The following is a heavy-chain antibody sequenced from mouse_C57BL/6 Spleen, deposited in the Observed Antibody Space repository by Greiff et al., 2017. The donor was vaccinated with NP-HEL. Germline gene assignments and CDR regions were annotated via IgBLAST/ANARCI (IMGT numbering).Heavy chain of an antibody. D-gene: IGHD1-1*01. J-gene: IGHJ4*01. V-gene: IGHV1-82*01. Sequence: QVQLKQSGPELVKPGASVKISCKASGYAFSSSWMNWVKQRPGQGLEWIGRIYPGDGDTNYNGKFKGKATLTADKSSSTAYMQLSSLTSEDSAVYFCARWGYGSSYAMDYWGQGTSVTVSS. CDR1: GYAFSSSW. CDR2: IYPGDGDT. CDR3: ARWGYGSSYAMDY.